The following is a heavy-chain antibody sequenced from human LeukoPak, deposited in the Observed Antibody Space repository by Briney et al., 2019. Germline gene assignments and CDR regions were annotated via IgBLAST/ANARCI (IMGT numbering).Heavy chain of an antibody. CDR3: ARDFPDTDSPDYGDYVGFDY. CDR1: GFTFSSYS. Sequence: PGGSLRLSCAASGFTFSSYSMNWVRQAPGKGLEWVSSISSSSSYIYYADSVKGRFTISRDNAKNSLYLQMNSLRAEDTAVYYCARDFPDTDSPDYGDYVGFDYWGQGTLVTVSS. V-gene: IGHV3-21*01. J-gene: IGHJ4*02. CDR2: ISSSSSYI. D-gene: IGHD4-17*01.